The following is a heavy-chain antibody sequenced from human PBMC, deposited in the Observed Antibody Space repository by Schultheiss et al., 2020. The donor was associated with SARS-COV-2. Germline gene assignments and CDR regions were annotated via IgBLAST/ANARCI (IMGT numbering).Heavy chain of an antibody. CDR2: MYNSGST. D-gene: IGHD3-10*01. CDR3: ARLFRYYGSGTS. CDR1: GGSISSSSYY. V-gene: IGHV4-61*05. J-gene: IGHJ4*02. Sequence: SETLSLTCTVSGGSISSSSYYWGWIRQPPGKGLEWIGYMYNSGSTNYNPSLKSRVTISVDTSKNQFSLKLSSVTAADTAVYYCARLFRYYGSGTSWGQGTLVTVSS.